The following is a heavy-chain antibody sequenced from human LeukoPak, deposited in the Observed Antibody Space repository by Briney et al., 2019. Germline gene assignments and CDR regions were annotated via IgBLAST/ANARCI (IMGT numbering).Heavy chain of an antibody. CDR2: IVGSGGST. D-gene: IGHD3-22*01. CDR1: GFTFSNYG. CDR3: ARVDRVVITTRAYYYYMDV. V-gene: IGHV3-23*01. J-gene: IGHJ6*03. Sequence: GGSLRLSCAASGFTFSNYGTNLVRQAPGKGLEWVSGIVGSGGSTYYADSVKGRFTISRDNAKNSLYLQMNSLRAEDTAVYYCARVDRVVITTRAYYYYMDVWGKGTTVTVSS.